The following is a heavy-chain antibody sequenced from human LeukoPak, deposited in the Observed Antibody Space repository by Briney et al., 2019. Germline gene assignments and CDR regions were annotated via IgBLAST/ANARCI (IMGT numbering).Heavy chain of an antibody. CDR3: AKGVRWFDP. Sequence: PGGSLRLSCEVPGFSFSNYGMSWVRQAPGKGPEWVSVISDQTYYSNSVRGRFTISRDDYKNTLFLQMNSLRIEDSAIYYCAKGVRWFDPWGQGTLVTVSS. V-gene: IGHV3-23*01. CDR1: GFSFSNYG. J-gene: IGHJ5*02. D-gene: IGHD3-10*01. CDR2: ISDQT.